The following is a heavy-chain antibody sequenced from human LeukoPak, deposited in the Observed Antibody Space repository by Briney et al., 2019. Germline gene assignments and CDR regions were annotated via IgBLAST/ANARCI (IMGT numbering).Heavy chain of an antibody. Sequence: PGGSLRLSCAASGFTFSSYEMNWVRQAPGEGLEWVSYISPSGSTIYYADSVKGRFTISRDNAKNSLYLQMNNLRAEDTAVYYCARPSGTALVISPLDYWGQGTLVTVSS. V-gene: IGHV3-48*03. D-gene: IGHD5-18*01. CDR3: ARPSGTALVISPLDY. CDR2: ISPSGSTI. J-gene: IGHJ4*02. CDR1: GFTFSSYE.